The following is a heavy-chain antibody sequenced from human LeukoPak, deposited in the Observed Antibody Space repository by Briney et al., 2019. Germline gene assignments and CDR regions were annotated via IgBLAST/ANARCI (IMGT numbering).Heavy chain of an antibody. Sequence: GGSLRLSCAASGFTFSSYGMHWVRQAPGKGLEWVAVISYDGSNKYYADSVKGRLTISRDNSKNTLYLQMNSLRAEDTAVYYCAKGGGYCSSTSCSSGYWGQGTLVTVSS. V-gene: IGHV3-30*18. CDR3: AKGGGYCSSTSCSSGY. CDR1: GFTFSSYG. J-gene: IGHJ4*02. CDR2: ISYDGSNK. D-gene: IGHD2-2*01.